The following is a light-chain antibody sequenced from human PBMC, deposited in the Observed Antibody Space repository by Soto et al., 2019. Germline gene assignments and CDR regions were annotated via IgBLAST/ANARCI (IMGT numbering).Light chain of an antibody. CDR1: QSISSW. V-gene: IGKV1-5*01. CDR2: DAS. Sequence: DIQMTQSPSTLSASVGDRFTITCRASQSISSWFAWYQQKPGKAPKLLIYDASSLESGVPSRFSGSGSGTEFTLTISSLQPDDFATYYCQQYNSYSGTFGQGTKVDI. J-gene: IGKJ1*01. CDR3: QQYNSYSGT.